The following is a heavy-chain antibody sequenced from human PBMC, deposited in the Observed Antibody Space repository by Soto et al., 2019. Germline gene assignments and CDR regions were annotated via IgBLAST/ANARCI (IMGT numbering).Heavy chain of an antibody. V-gene: IGHV3-23*01. CDR1: GFTFSSYA. D-gene: IGHD5-12*01. CDR3: ATDVDGYNAYYYYGMDV. Sequence: GGSLRLSCAASGFTFSSYAMSWVRQAPGKGLEWVSAISGSGGSTYYADSVKGRFTISRDNSKNTLYLQMNSLRAEDTAVYYCATDVDGYNAYYYYGMDVWGQGTTVTVSS. J-gene: IGHJ6*02. CDR2: ISGSGGST.